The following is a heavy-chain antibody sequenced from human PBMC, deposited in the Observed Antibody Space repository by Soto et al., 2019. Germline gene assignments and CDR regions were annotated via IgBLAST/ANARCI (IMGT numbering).Heavy chain of an antibody. V-gene: IGHV4-4*02. CDR3: ARGQWLAFDY. Sequence: QVQLQESGPGLVKPSGTLSLTCAVSGGSISSTNWWSWVRQPTGKGLEWIGEIYHSGSTNSNPTLKSRVTMSVDKSKNQFSLILNSVTASDTAVYYCARGQWLAFDYWGQGTLVTVSS. D-gene: IGHD6-19*01. CDR2: IYHSGST. J-gene: IGHJ4*02. CDR1: GGSISSTNW.